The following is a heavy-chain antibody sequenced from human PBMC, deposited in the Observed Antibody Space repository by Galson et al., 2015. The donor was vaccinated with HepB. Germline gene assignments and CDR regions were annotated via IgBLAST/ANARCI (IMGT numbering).Heavy chain of an antibody. V-gene: IGHV3-48*04. J-gene: IGHJ3*02. CDR1: GFTFSSYT. Sequence: SLRLSCAASGFTFSSYTMNWVRQTPGKGLQWLSYISTNGATIHYADFVKGRFTIARDNAKKAVWLQMNSLKTEETGVYYCATVKFGSGAYWTFEIWGRGTLVTVSS. D-gene: IGHD4/OR15-4a*01. CDR2: ISTNGATI. CDR3: ATVKFGSGAYWTFEI.